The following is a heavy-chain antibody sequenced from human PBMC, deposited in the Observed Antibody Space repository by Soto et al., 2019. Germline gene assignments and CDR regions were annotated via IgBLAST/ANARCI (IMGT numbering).Heavy chain of an antibody. CDR3: ARAPGSGSSFYYYYGMDV. J-gene: IGHJ6*02. CDR2: IYYSGST. CDR1: GGSISSGGYY. Sequence: QVQLQESGPGLVKPSQTLSLTCTVSGGSISSGGYYWSWIRQHPGKGLEGIGYIYYSGSTYYNPALMSQVTISVDTAKKQFSLKLSSVTAADTAVYYCARAPGSGSSFYYYYGMDVWGQGTTVTVSS. V-gene: IGHV4-31*01. D-gene: IGHD3-10*01.